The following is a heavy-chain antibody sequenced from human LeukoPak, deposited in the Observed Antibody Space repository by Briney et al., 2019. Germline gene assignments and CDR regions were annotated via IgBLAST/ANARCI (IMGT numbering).Heavy chain of an antibody. V-gene: IGHV3-48*01. CDR2: ISRASSTI. J-gene: IGHJ4*02. CDR3: ARSYYSSSCPDY. Sequence: GGSLRLSCAASGFTFSNYSMNWVRQAPGKGLEWVSYISRASSTIYYADSVKGRFTISRDNAKNSLYLQMNSLRAEDTAVYYCARSYYSSSCPDYWGRGTLVTVSS. D-gene: IGHD6-13*01. CDR1: GFTFSNYS.